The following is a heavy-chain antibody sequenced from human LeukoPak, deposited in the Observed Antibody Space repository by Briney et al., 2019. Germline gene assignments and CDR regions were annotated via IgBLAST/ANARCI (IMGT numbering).Heavy chain of an antibody. V-gene: IGHV3-74*01. CDR1: GFAVTGNH. Sequence: PGGSLRLSCAASGFAVTGNHMSWVRQAPGKGLMSVSRIKNDGSTTAYADSVKGRFTISRDNAKNTLYLQMNSLRAEDTGVYYCARGNQQLPRSTPDYWGQGTLVTVSS. CDR3: ARGNQQLPRSTPDY. D-gene: IGHD2-2*01. J-gene: IGHJ4*02. CDR2: IKNDGSTT.